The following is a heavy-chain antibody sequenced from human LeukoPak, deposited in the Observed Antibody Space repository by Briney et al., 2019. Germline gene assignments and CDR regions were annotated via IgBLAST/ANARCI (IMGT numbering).Heavy chain of an antibody. CDR1: GGSISGYY. V-gene: IGHV4-59*12. CDR3: ESLIVLVPLNMRNDVFDI. Sequence: SETLSLTCTVSGGSISGYYWSWIRQPPGKGLEWIGHFYDSGTTEYNPSLKSRLSISVDTSKNQFSLILTSVTAADTAVYYCESLIVLVPLNMRNDVFDIWGQGTMVTVSS. J-gene: IGHJ3*02. D-gene: IGHD2/OR15-2a*01. CDR2: FYDSGTT.